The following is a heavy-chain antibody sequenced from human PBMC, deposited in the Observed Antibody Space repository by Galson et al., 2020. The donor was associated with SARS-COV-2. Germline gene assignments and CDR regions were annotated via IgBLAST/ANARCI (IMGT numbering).Heavy chain of an antibody. J-gene: IGHJ4*02. Sequence: HGESLKISCKGSGYSFTSYWIGWVRQMPGKGLEWMGIIYPGDSDTRYSPSFQGQVTISADNSISTAYLQRSSLKASDTAMYYCARPGWIQLWALAFWGQGTLVTVSS. V-gene: IGHV5-51*01. CDR1: GYSFTSYW. CDR3: ARPGWIQLWALAF. D-gene: IGHD5-18*01. CDR2: IYPGDSDT.